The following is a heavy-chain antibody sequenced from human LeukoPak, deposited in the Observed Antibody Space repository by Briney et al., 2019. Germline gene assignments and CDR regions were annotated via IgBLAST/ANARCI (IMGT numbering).Heavy chain of an antibody. Sequence: SQTLSLTCTVSGGSISSGGYCWSWIRQHPGQGLEWIGYIYYSGSTYYNPSIKSRLTISVDPSNSPSSLKLSSVPAADTAVYYCARGSMVGATTPWGQGTLVTVSS. D-gene: IGHD1-26*01. V-gene: IGHV4-31*03. J-gene: IGHJ5*02. CDR2: IYYSGST. CDR1: GGSISSGGYC. CDR3: ARGSMVGATTP.